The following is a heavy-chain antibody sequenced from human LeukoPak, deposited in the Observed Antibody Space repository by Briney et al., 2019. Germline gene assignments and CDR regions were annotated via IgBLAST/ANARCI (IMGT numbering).Heavy chain of an antibody. D-gene: IGHD3-9*01. J-gene: IGHJ4*02. V-gene: IGHV3-23*01. Sequence: GGSLRLSCAASGFTFSSYVMSWVRQAPGKGLEWVSGISGSGGSTYYADSAKGRFTISRDNSKNTLYLQMYSLRAEDTAVYYCAKDPGGHYDTLTGYYSAFDYWGQGTLVTVSS. CDR2: ISGSGGST. CDR1: GFTFSSYV. CDR3: AKDPGGHYDTLTGYYSAFDY.